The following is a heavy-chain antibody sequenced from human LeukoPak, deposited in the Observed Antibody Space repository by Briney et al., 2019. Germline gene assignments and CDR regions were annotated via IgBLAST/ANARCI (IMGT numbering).Heavy chain of an antibody. CDR2: INPNSGGT. CDR1: GYTFTGYY. V-gene: IGHV1-2*02. Sequence: ASVKVSCKASGYTFTGYYMHWVRQAPGQGLEWMGWINPNSGGTNYAQKFKGRVTMTRDTSISTAYMELSRLRSDGTAVYYCARVPKATPGHFDYWGQGTLVTVSS. CDR3: ARVPKATPGHFDY. J-gene: IGHJ4*02.